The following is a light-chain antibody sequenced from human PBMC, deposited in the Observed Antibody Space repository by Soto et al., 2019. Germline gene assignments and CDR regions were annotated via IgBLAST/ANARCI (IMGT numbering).Light chain of an antibody. J-gene: IGLJ1*01. Sequence: QSVLTQPPSVSGAPVQRVTISCTGSSSNIGAGYDVHWYQQLPGTAPKLLIYGNSNRPSGVPDRFSGSKSGTSAPLPIPGLQAEDEADYCCLSYASSRSALVCGTGTKV. CDR2: GNS. V-gene: IGLV1-40*01. CDR1: SSNIGAGYD. CDR3: LSYASSRSALV.